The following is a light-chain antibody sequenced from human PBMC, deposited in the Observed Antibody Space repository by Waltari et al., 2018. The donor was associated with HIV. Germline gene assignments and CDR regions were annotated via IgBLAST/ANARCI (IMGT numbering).Light chain of an antibody. V-gene: IGKV4-1*01. CDR1: RTVLDNSNDTSD. CDR2: LAS. CDR3: QQYYSIPLT. Sequence: DLVMTQSPDFIAVSLGEKATLGCSCSRTVLDNSNDTSDLACYQQKSGQSPRLLRHLASTRESGVHDRVNGSGSGTDFTRTISGLLAEDAAFYYCQQYYSIPLTFGGGTIVEIK. J-gene: IGKJ4*01.